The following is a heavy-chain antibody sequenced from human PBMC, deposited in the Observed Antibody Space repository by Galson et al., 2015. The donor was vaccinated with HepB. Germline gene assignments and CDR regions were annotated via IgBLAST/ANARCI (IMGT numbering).Heavy chain of an antibody. CDR3: AREGMWVPAASSDAFDI. Sequence: SLRLSCAASGFTFSSYAMHWVRQAPGKGLEWVAVISYDGSNKYYADSVKGRFTISRDNSKNTLYLQMNSLRAEDTAVYYCAREGMWVPAASSDAFDIWGQGTMVTVSS. CDR2: ISYDGSNK. V-gene: IGHV3-30-3*01. D-gene: IGHD2-2*01. CDR1: GFTFSSYA. J-gene: IGHJ3*02.